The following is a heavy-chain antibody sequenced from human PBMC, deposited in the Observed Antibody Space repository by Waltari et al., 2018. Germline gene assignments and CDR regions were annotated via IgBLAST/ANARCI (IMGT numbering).Heavy chain of an antibody. D-gene: IGHD3-10*01. CDR1: GYTFTSYD. V-gene: IGHV1-8*02. CDR2: MNPNSGNT. CDR3: AKPSIFSGSYPLDV. J-gene: IGHJ6*02. Sequence: QVQLVQSGAEVKKPGASVKVSCEASGYTFTSYDITWVRPATGQGLEWMGWMNPNSGNTGYAQKFQGRVTMTRNTSISTAYMELSSLRSEDTAVYYCAKPSIFSGSYPLDVWGQGTTVTVSS.